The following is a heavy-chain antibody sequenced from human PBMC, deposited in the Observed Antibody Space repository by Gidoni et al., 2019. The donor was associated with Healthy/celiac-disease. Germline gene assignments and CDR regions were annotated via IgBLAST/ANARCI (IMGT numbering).Heavy chain of an antibody. V-gene: IGHV3-30-3*01. J-gene: IGHJ4*02. D-gene: IGHD1-20*01. CDR3: ARDYDGITGTTGYFDY. Sequence: QVQLVESGGGVVQPGRSLRLSCAASGFTFSSYAMHWVRQAPGKGLEWVAVISYDGSNKYYADSVKGRFTISRDNSKNTLYLQMNSLRAEDTAVYYCARDYDGITGTTGYFDYWGQGTLVTVSS. CDR1: GFTFSSYA. CDR2: ISYDGSNK.